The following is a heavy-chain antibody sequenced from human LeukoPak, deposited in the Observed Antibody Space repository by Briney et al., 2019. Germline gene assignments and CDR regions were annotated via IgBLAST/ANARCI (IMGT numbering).Heavy chain of an antibody. D-gene: IGHD4-17*01. Sequence: GGSLRLSCAASGFTITAYAMSWVRQSPGKGREGVSGIGISSEYIHYADSVKGRFTISRDNSKNTVYLEMSSLRAEDAAVYYCARDPNGDYVGAFDTWGQGTMVIVSS. CDR1: GFTITAYA. CDR3: ARDPNGDYVGAFDT. V-gene: IGHV3-23*01. J-gene: IGHJ3*02. CDR2: IGISSEYI.